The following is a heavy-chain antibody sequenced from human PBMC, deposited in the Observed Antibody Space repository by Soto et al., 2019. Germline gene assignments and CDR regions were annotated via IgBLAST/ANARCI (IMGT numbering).Heavy chain of an antibody. CDR2: IYHSGST. J-gene: IGHJ5*02. Sequence: LSLTCAVSGGSISSGGYSWSWIRQPPGKGLEWIGYIYHSGSTYYNPSLKSRVTISVDRSKNQFSLKLSSVTAADTAVYYCARGGYYDSSALAPWGQGTLVTVSS. V-gene: IGHV4-30-2*01. CDR3: ARGGYYDSSALAP. CDR1: GGSISSGGYS. D-gene: IGHD3-22*01.